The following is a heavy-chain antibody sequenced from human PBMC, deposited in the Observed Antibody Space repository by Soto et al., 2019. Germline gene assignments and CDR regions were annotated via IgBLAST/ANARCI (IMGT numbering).Heavy chain of an antibody. J-gene: IGHJ6*02. CDR3: ARALVVPAAPGHYYGMDV. CDR1: GGSFSGYY. CDR2: INHSGST. V-gene: IGHV4-34*01. Sequence: QVQLQQWGAGLLKPSETLSLTCAVYGGSFSGYYWSWIRQPPGKGLEWIGEINHSGSTNYNPSLKSRGNISVDTSKNQFSLKLSSVTAADTAVYYCARALVVPAAPGHYYGMDVWGQGTTVTVSS. D-gene: IGHD2-2*01.